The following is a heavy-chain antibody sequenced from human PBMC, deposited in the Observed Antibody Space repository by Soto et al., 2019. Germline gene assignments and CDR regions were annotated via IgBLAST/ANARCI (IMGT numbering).Heavy chain of an antibody. CDR1: GGCVSSYY. Sequence: SETLSLTCTVSGGCVSSYYWSWVRQAPGKGLEWIGYIYYSGSTNYNPSLKSRATISVDTSKNQFSLKLSSVTTADTAVYYCAREDPYYYDSSGGNYYYYGMDVWGQGTTVT. CDR2: IYYSGST. V-gene: IGHV4-59*02. D-gene: IGHD3-22*01. J-gene: IGHJ6*02. CDR3: AREDPYYYDSSGGNYYYYGMDV.